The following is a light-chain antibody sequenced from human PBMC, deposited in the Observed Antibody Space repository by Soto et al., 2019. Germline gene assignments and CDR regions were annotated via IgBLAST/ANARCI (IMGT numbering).Light chain of an antibody. Sequence: QSVLTQPPSVAAAPGQKVTIAGSGSSSNIGGNSVSWYQQLPGTAPKLLIYDDNKRPSGIPDRFSGSKSGTSATLGITGFQTGDEAEYYGLSREGGLSADGSGSETKVTV. CDR3: LSREGGLSADG. J-gene: IGLJ1*01. CDR1: SSNIGGNS. CDR2: DDN. V-gene: IGLV1-51*01.